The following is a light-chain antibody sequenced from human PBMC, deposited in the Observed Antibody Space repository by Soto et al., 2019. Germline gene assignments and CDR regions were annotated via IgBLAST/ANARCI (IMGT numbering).Light chain of an antibody. CDR1: QRLSASD. Sequence: EIVLTQSPGTLSLSPGERATXXXXXSQRLSASDIAWYQQKPGQAPRLLIYGASIRDTGIPDRFSGSGSGTDFTLTISRLEPEDFAVYHCQQYGSSPRTFGQGTKVDIK. J-gene: IGKJ1*01. V-gene: IGKV3-20*01. CDR2: GAS. CDR3: QQYGSSPRT.